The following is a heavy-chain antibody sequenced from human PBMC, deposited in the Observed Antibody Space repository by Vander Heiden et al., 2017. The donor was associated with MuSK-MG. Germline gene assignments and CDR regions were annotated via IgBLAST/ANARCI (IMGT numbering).Heavy chain of an antibody. CDR1: GYTFTSYG. Sequence: ASGYTFTSYGISWVRQAPGQGLEWMGWISAYNGDTNYAQKLQGRVTMTTDTSTSTAYMELRSLRSDDTAVYYCARDVDTAMANWFDPWGQGTLVTVSS. CDR2: ISAYNGDT. V-gene: IGHV1-18*01. D-gene: IGHD5-18*01. CDR3: ARDVDTAMANWFDP. J-gene: IGHJ5*02.